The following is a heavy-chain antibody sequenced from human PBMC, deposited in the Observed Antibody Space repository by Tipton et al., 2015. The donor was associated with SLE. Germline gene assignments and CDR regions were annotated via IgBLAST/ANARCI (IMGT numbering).Heavy chain of an antibody. CDR2: IYHTGST. CDR1: DYSISTTHY. D-gene: IGHD1-26*01. V-gene: IGHV4-38-2*02. Sequence: LRLSCAVSDYSISTTHYWGWIPQPPGKGLEWIGNIYHTGSTYYNPSHKSRVTMSLDTSKNQFSLKIVSVTTADTAVYFCARDPIVGTTDTYIDLWGQGTLVTVSS. J-gene: IGHJ4*01. CDR3: ARDPIVGTTDTYIDL.